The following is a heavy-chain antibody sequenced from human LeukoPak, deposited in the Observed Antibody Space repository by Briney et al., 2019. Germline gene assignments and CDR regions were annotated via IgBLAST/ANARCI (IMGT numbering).Heavy chain of an antibody. Sequence: GGSLRLSCAASGLTGSHNYVSWVRQAPGKGLEWVSAIHTGGDTCYADSVKGRFTISRDTSKNTLYLQINSLRVEDTAVYYCIVFGDSNHWGQGTLVTVSS. D-gene: IGHD4-17*01. CDR3: IVFGDSNH. CDR2: IHTGGDT. J-gene: IGHJ5*02. V-gene: IGHV3-53*01. CDR1: GLTGSHNY.